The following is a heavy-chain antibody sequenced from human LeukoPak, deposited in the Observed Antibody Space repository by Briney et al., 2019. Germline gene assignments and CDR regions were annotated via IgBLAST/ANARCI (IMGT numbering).Heavy chain of an antibody. J-gene: IGHJ6*02. V-gene: IGHV3-9*01. CDR1: GFTFEDYA. Sequence: PGGSLRLSCAASGFTFEDYAMHWVRQAPGKGLEWVAGISWSSGNIGYADSGKGRFTISRDNADNSLHLQMDSLRTNDTALYFFARDAWRRAFNYGMDVWGQGTTVAVSS. D-gene: IGHD5-12*01. CDR2: ISWSSGNI. CDR3: ARDAWRRAFNYGMDV.